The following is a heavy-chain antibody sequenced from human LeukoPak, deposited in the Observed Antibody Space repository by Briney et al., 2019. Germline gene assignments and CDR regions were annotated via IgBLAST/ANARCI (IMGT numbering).Heavy chain of an antibody. D-gene: IGHD3-9*01. CDR1: GFTFSSYG. Sequence: GGSLRLSCAASGFTFSSYGMHWVRQAPGKGLEWVAFIRYDGSNKYYADSVKGRFTISRDNSKNTLYLQMNSLRAEDTAVYYCAKDPYDILTGYFDYWGQGTLVTVSS. J-gene: IGHJ4*02. CDR2: IRYDGSNK. CDR3: AKDPYDILTGYFDY. V-gene: IGHV3-30*02.